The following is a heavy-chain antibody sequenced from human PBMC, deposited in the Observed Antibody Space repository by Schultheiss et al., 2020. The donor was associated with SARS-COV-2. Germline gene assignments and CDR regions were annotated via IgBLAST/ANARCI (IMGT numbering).Heavy chain of an antibody. CDR3: ARTLSVAGALGWFDP. Sequence: SETLSLTCTVSGGSISSGDYYWSWIRQPPGKGLEWIGYISYSGSTNYNPSLKSRVTISVDTSKNQFSLKLSSVTAADTAVYYCARTLSVAGALGWFDPWGQGTLVTVSS. J-gene: IGHJ5*02. D-gene: IGHD6-19*01. V-gene: IGHV4-61*08. CDR2: ISYSGST. CDR1: GGSISSGDYY.